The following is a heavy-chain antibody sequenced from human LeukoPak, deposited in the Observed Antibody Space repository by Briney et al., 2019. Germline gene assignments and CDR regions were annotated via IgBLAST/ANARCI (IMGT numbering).Heavy chain of an antibody. Sequence: PGGSLRLSCAASGFTFSTYGMHWVRQAPGKGLEWVAYIQYDGSNQQYADSVKGRFTISRDNAKNSLYLQMNSLRAEDTAVYYCARDRSPGNFDYWGQGTLVTVSS. CDR1: GFTFSTYG. J-gene: IGHJ4*02. V-gene: IGHV3-30*02. CDR2: IQYDGSNQ. D-gene: IGHD3-10*01. CDR3: ARDRSPGNFDY.